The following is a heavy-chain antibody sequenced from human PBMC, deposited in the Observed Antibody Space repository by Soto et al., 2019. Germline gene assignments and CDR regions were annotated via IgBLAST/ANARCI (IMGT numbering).Heavy chain of an antibody. Sequence: GGSLRLSCAASGFTFSSYAMSWVRQAPGKGLEWVSAISGSGGSTYYADSVKGRFTISRDNSKNTLYLQMNSLRAEDTAVYYRGKGDRGGNTGGAKSGKQGVVFVFGGKGKRFTV. J-gene: IGHJ3*01. V-gene: IGHV3-23*01. CDR1: GFTFSSYA. CDR3: GKGDRGGNTGGAKSGKQGVVFVF. D-gene: IGHD1-1*01. CDR2: ISGSGGST.